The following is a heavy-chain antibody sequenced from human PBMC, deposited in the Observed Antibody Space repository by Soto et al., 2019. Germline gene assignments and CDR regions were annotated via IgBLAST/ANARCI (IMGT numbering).Heavy chain of an antibody. D-gene: IGHD6-13*01. CDR2: VRSKAYGGTT. V-gene: IGHV3-49*04. CDR1: GFTFGDYA. CDR3: SREAGDY. J-gene: IGHJ4*02. Sequence: PGGSLRLSCTVSGFTFGDYAMSWVRQAPGKGLEWVGFVRSKAYGGTTEYAASVKGRFMISRDDSKSIAYLQMNSLRTEDTAMYYCSREAGDYWGQGTLVTSPQ.